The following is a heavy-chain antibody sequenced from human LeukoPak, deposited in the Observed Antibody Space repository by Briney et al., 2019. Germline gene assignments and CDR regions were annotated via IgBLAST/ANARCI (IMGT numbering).Heavy chain of an antibody. CDR2: ISGSGGST. D-gene: IGHD6-13*01. CDR1: GFTFSSYA. J-gene: IGHJ4*02. V-gene: IGHV3-23*01. CDR3: AHTSPGIAAAGTWEFDY. Sequence: PGGSLRLSCAASGFTFSSYAMGWVRQAPGKGLEWVSAISGSGGSTYYADSVKGRFTISRDNSKNTLYLQMNSLRAEDTAVYYCAHTSPGIAAAGTWEFDYWGQGTLVTVSS.